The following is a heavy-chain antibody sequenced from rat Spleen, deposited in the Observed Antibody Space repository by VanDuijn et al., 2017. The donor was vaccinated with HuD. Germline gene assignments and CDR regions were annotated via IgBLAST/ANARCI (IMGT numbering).Heavy chain of an antibody. CDR3: ARLRTGRVLRVYLGYWYFDF. J-gene: IGHJ1*01. CDR2: ISPSGGST. V-gene: IGHV5-29*01. Sequence: EVQLVESGGGLVQPGRSLKLSCAASGFTFSDYGMAWVRQAPKKGLEWVASISPSGGSTYYRASVKGRFTISRDNAKSTLYLQMDSLRSEDTATYYCARLRTGRVLRVYLGYWYFDFWGPGTMVTVSS. CDR1: GFTFSDYG. D-gene: IGHD1-9*01.